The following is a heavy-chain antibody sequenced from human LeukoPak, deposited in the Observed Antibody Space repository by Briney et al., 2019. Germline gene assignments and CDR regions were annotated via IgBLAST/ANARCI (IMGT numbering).Heavy chain of an antibody. Sequence: ASVKVSCKASGYTFTTSDINWVRQAPGQRLQWMGWMNPNSGNAVYAQKFKGRVTMTRDTSINTAYMELSSLRFEDTAVYYCARGSSRSFDIWGLGTMVTVSS. V-gene: IGHV1-8*01. CDR3: ARGSSRSFDI. J-gene: IGHJ3*02. D-gene: IGHD3-10*01. CDR1: GYTFTTSD. CDR2: MNPNSGNA.